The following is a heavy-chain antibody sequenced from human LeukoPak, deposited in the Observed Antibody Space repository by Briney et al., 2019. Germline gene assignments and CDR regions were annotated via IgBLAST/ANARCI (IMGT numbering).Heavy chain of an antibody. V-gene: IGHV4-31*03. CDR3: ARKGFLRYSGYAQGGDAFDI. CDR1: GGSISSGGYY. J-gene: IGHJ3*02. Sequence: PSQTLSLTCTVSGGSISSGGYYWSWIRQHPGKGLEWIGYIYYSGSTYYNPSLKSRVTISVDTSKNQFSLKLSSVTAADTAVYYCARKGFLRYSGYAQGGDAFDIWGQGTMVTVSS. D-gene: IGHD5-12*01. CDR2: IYYSGST.